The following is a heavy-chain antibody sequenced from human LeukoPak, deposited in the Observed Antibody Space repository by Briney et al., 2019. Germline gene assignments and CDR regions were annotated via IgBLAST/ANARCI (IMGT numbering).Heavy chain of an antibody. Sequence: SVKVSCKASGGTFSSYAISWVRQAPGQGLEWMGRIIPILGIANYAQKFQGRVTITADKSTSTAYMELSSLRSEDTAVYYCASCPRGGVHISWGQGTLVTVSS. V-gene: IGHV1-69*04. D-gene: IGHD3-10*01. CDR1: GGTFSSYA. J-gene: IGHJ5*02. CDR3: ASCPRGGVHIS. CDR2: IIPILGIA.